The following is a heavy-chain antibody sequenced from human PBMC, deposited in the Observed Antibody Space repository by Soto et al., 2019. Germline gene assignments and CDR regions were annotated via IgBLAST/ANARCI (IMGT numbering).Heavy chain of an antibody. CDR3: EKDQGTPPSGVRGGWLDR. V-gene: IGHV3-33*06. CDR2: IWYDGSNQ. CDR1: GFTFRSYG. Sequence: QVQLVESGGDVVQPGRSLRLSCAASGFTFRSYGMHWVRQAPGKGLEWVAIIWYDGSNQKYADSVKGRFTISRDNSANTLYLQMDSLRVEDTAVYYCEKDQGTPPSGVRGGWLDRWGQGTLVIVSP. D-gene: IGHD3-10*01. J-gene: IGHJ5*02.